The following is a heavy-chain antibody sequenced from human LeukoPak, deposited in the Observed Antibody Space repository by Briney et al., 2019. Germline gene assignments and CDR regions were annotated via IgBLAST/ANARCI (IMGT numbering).Heavy chain of an antibody. Sequence: SETLSLTCAVYGGSFSGYYWSWIRQPPGKGLEWIGEINHSGSTNYNPSLKSRVTISVDTSKNQFSLKLGSVTAADTAVYYCARDGVRSMDVWGQGTTVTVSS. V-gene: IGHV4-34*01. CDR1: GGSFSGYY. CDR2: INHSGST. CDR3: ARDGVRSMDV. J-gene: IGHJ6*02. D-gene: IGHD4-17*01.